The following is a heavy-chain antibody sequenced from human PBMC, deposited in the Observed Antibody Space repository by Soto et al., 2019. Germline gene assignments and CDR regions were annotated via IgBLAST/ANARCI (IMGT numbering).Heavy chain of an antibody. CDR2: ISSSTSYV. Sequence: EVQLVESGGGLVKPGGSLRLSCAASGFTFSRYGINWLRQAPGKGLEWVAPISSSTSYVYYADSVKGRFSTSRDNAKNILYLEMYALRTEDTAVYYCARDPSEGRVGNWFESWGQGTLVTVSS. J-gene: IGHJ5*01. D-gene: IGHD2-2*01. V-gene: IGHV3-21*06. CDR1: GFTFSRYG. CDR3: ARDPSEGRVGNWFES.